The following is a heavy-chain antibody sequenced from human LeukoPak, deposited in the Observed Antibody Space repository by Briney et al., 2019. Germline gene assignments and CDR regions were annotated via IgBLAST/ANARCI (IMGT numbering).Heavy chain of an antibody. Sequence: KESGPTLVKPTQTLTLTCNFSGFSLSTSGVGVGWIRQLPGQALESLALIYWDDDKRYSPSLKSRLTITKDTSKNLVVLTMTNMDPVDTATYYCAHGTTSSPVDYRGQGTLVTVSS. V-gene: IGHV2-5*02. D-gene: IGHD1-1*01. CDR1: GFSLSTSGVG. CDR3: AHGTTSSPVDY. J-gene: IGHJ4*02. CDR2: IYWDDDK.